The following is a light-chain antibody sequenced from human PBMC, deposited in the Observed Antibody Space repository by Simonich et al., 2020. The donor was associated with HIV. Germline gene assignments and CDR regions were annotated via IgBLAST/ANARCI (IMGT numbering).Light chain of an antibody. CDR2: GAS. J-gene: IGKJ1*01. CDR3: QQYNKWPPWT. CDR1: QSVSNN. Sequence: EIVMTQSPATLSVSPGERATLSCRASQSVSNNLAWYQQKPGQAPRLLIYGASTRATGIPARFRGSGSGTEFNLTISSLQSEDSAVYYCQQYNKWPPWTFGQGTKVEFK. V-gene: IGKV3-15*01.